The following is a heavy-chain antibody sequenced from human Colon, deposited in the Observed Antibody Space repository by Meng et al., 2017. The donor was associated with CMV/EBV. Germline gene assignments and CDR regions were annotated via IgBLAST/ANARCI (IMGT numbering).Heavy chain of an antibody. D-gene: IGHD3-22*01. V-gene: IGHV3-11*01. CDR1: GFTFSDYY. Sequence: GESLKISCAASGFTFSDYYMIWIRQAPGKGLEWVSYISSSGSTTYHADSVKGRFTISRDNAKNSLYLQMNSLRADDTAVYYCAKLGNYYDTSGYTIWGQGTPVTVSS. CDR2: ISSSGSTT. CDR3: AKLGNYYDTSGYTI. J-gene: IGHJ4*02.